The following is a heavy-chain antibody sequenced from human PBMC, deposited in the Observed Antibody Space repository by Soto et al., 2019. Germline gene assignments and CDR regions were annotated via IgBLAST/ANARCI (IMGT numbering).Heavy chain of an antibody. CDR2: INPNNGDT. V-gene: IGHV1-2*04. CDR1: GYTFTDYY. J-gene: IGHJ4*02. D-gene: IGHD3-10*01. Sequence: QVQLVQSGAEVKKPGASVRVSCKASGYTFTDYYMHWVRQAPGQGLECMGWINPNNGDTNYAQKFEGWVTMITYTSSSTACREVSMLRSDDTALYYCAKSVSFITPRPDYWGQGTLGTVSS. CDR3: AKSVSFITPRPDY.